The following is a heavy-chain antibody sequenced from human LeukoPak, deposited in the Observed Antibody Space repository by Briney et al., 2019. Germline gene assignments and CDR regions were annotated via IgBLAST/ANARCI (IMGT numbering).Heavy chain of an antibody. V-gene: IGHV3-30*04. CDR2: ISYDGSNK. J-gene: IGHJ4*02. CDR1: GFTFSSYA. D-gene: IGHD5-24*01. CDR3: ARDRGGYNLFDY. Sequence: GRSLRLSCAASGFTFSSYAMHWVRQAPGKGLEWVAVISYDGSNKYYADSVKGRFTISRGNSKNTLYLQMNSLRAEDTAVYYCARDRGGYNLFDYWGQGTLVTVSS.